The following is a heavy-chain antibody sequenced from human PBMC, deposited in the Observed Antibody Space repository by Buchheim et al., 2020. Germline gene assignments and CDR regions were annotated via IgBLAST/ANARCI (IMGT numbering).Heavy chain of an antibody. CDR3: ARCLIAASDNYYGMDV. J-gene: IGHJ6*02. CDR2: ISPSASTT. CDR1: GFTFNTYE. V-gene: IGHV3-48*03. D-gene: IGHD6-25*01. Sequence: EVQLVESGGGLVQPGGSLRVSCAASGFTFNTYEVNWVRQAPGKGLEWGSYISPSASTTYDADSVKGRFTISRDNAKNSLYLQMNSLRAEDTAVYYCARCLIAASDNYYGMDVWGQGT.